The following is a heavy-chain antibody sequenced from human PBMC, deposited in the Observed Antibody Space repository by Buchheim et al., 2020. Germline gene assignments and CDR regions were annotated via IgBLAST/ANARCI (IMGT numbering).Heavy chain of an antibody. CDR1: GGSISSSSYY. CDR2: IYYSGST. V-gene: IGHV4-39*01. J-gene: IGHJ4*02. D-gene: IGHD5-24*01. Sequence: QVQLQQWGAGLLKPSETLSLTCTVSGGSISSSSYYWGWIRQPPGKGLEWIGTIYYSGSTYYNPSLKSRVTISVDTSKNQFSLKLSSVTAADTAVYYCARRRDGYNRVGRPGYFDYWGQGTL. CDR3: ARRRDGYNRVGRPGYFDY.